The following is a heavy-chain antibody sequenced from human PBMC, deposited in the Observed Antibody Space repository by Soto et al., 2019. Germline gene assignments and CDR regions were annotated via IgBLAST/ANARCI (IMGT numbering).Heavy chain of an antibody. J-gene: IGHJ4*02. V-gene: IGHV1-18*01. CDR1: GYTFTSYG. CDR3: ARGTHDYGDYALDY. Sequence: ASVKVSCKASGYTFTSYGISWVRQAPGQGLEWMGWISAYNGNTNYAQKLQGRVTMTTDTSKNQFSLKLSSVTAADTAVYYCARGTHDYGDYALDYWGQGTLVTVSS. CDR2: ISAYNGNT. D-gene: IGHD4-17*01.